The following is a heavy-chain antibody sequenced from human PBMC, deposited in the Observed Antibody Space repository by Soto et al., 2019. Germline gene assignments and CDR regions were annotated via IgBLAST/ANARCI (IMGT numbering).Heavy chain of an antibody. CDR3: ARDQGGTLDH. Sequence: SVKVSCTASGGTFSSYAISWVRPAPGQGLEWMGGISPIFGTANYAQKFQGRVTITTDESTSTAYMELSSLTSEDSAVYYCARDQGGTLDHWGQGTLVTVSS. J-gene: IGHJ4*02. D-gene: IGHD2-15*01. CDR1: GGTFSSYA. V-gene: IGHV1-69*05. CDR2: ISPIFGTA.